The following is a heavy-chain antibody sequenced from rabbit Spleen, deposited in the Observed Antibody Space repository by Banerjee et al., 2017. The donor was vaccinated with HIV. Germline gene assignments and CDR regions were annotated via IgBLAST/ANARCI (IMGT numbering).Heavy chain of an antibody. D-gene: IGHD1-1*01. CDR2: IDIGSSGST. V-gene: IGHV1S45*01. Sequence: QEQLEEAGGDLVKPEGSLTLTCTASGFSFSSSYHICWVRQAPEKGLEWIACIDIGSSGSTYYANWAKGRFTISKTSSTTVTLQMTSLTVADTATYFCARNYVNAFNPWGPGTLVTVS. CDR1: GFSFSSSYH. J-gene: IGHJ2*01. CDR3: ARNYVNAFNP.